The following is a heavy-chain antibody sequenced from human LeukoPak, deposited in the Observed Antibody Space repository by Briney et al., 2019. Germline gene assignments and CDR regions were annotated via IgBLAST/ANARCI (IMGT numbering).Heavy chain of an antibody. Sequence: GGSLRLSCAASGFTFSSYSMNWVRQAPGKGLEWVSSISSSSSYIYYADSVKGRFTISRDNAKNSLYLQMNSLRAEDTAVYYCARGNRPGDSSLTGKDAFDIWGQGTMVTVSS. J-gene: IGHJ3*02. CDR2: ISSSSSYI. V-gene: IGHV3-21*01. CDR1: GFTFSSYS. D-gene: IGHD3-22*01. CDR3: ARGNRPGDSSLTGKDAFDI.